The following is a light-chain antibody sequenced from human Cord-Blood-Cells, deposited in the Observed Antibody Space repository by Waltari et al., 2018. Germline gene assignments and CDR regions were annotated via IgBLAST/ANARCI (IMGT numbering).Light chain of an antibody. Sequence: QSALTQPPSVSGSPRQSIPLSCTGTSRAVGSYNLVSWYQQHPGKAPKLMIYEVSKRPSGVSNRFSGSKSGNTASLTISGLQAEDEADYYCCSYAGSSTWVFGGGTKLTVL. CDR2: EVS. J-gene: IGLJ3*02. V-gene: IGLV2-23*02. CDR1: SRAVGSYNL. CDR3: CSYAGSSTWV.